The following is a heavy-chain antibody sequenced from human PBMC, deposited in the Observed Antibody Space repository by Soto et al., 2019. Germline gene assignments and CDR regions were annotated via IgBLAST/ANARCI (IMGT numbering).Heavy chain of an antibody. D-gene: IGHD6-6*01. CDR1: GFTFSSYW. V-gene: IGHV3-74*01. J-gene: IGHJ6*03. CDR2: INSDGSST. Sequence: GGSLRLSCAASGFTFSSYWMHWVRQAPGKGLVWVSRINSDGSSTSYADSVKGRFTISRDNAKNTLYLQMNSLRAEDTAVYYCARDGGSSSGAYYYYYYMDVWGKGTTVTVSS. CDR3: ARDGGSSSGAYYYYYYMDV.